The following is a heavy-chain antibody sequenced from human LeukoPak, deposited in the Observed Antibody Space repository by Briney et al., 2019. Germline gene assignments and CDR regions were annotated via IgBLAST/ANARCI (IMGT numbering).Heavy chain of an antibody. Sequence: GGSLRLSCAASGFNFINTWMHWVRQAPGKGLVWVARIRNDGSGIIYADSVKGRFTISRDNSENTLYLQMNSLRAEDTAVYYCARGGLVPAATRGIYYYYMDVWGKGTTVTVSS. V-gene: IGHV3-74*01. J-gene: IGHJ6*03. CDR1: GFNFINTW. CDR3: ARGGLVPAATRGIYYYYMDV. CDR2: IRNDGSGI. D-gene: IGHD2-2*01.